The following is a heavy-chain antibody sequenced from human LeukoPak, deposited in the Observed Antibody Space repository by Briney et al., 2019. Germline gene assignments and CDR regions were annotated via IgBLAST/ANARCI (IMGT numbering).Heavy chain of an antibody. V-gene: IGHV3-48*03. Sequence: PGGSLRLSCAASGFTFSSYEMNWARQAPGKGLEWVSYISSSGSTIYYADSVKGRFTISRDNAKNSLYLQMNSLRAEDTAVYYCARDSMAIYDYVWGSYREESNYFDYWGQGTLVTVSS. D-gene: IGHD3-16*02. CDR3: ARDSMAIYDYVWGSYREESNYFDY. J-gene: IGHJ4*02. CDR2: ISSSGSTI. CDR1: GFTFSSYE.